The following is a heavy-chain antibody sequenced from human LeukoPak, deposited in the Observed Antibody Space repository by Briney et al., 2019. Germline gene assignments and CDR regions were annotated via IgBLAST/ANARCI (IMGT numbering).Heavy chain of an antibody. Sequence: ASVQVSCTASGYTFTRYYIHWVRQAPGQGLEWMGGLNPDTGSTNYAQKFQARVIMTRDTSINTAYMELRRLRYDDTAMYLCARESFSGSGGLNWFAPWGQGTLVTVSA. V-gene: IGHV1-2*02. J-gene: IGHJ5*02. D-gene: IGHD3-10*01. CDR3: ARESFSGSGGLNWFAP. CDR2: LNPDTGST. CDR1: GYTFTRYY.